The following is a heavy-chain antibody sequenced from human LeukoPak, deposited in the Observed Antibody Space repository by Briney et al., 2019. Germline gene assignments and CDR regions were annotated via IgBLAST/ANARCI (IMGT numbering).Heavy chain of an antibody. J-gene: IGHJ4*02. Sequence: AASVKVSCKASRYTFTDYAMYWVRQAPGQGLECMGWINTNSGNPTHAQGFTGRFVFSLDTSVRTAFLQITSLKAEDTAVYYCARAGSKTTLDYWGQGTLVTVSS. CDR3: ARAGSKTTLDY. D-gene: IGHD4-11*01. CDR1: RYTFTDYA. CDR2: INTNSGNP. V-gene: IGHV7-4-1*02.